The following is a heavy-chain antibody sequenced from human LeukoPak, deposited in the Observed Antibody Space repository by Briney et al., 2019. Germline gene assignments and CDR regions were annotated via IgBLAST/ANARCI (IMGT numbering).Heavy chain of an antibody. CDR2: ISYDGSNK. J-gene: IGHJ6*02. D-gene: IGHD3-22*01. CDR3: ARTLVVVMYYGMDV. Sequence: PGGSLRLSCAASGFTFSSYVMHWVRQAPGKGLEWVAVISYDGSNKYYADSVKGRFTISRDNSKNTLYLQMNSLRAEDTAVYYCARTLVVVMYYGMDVWGQGTTVTVSS. V-gene: IGHV3-30-3*01. CDR1: GFTFSSYV.